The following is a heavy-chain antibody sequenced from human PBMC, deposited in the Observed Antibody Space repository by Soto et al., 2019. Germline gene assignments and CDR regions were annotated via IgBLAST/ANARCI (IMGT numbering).Heavy chain of an antibody. CDR2: ISSSSSTI. D-gene: IGHD3-3*01. CDR3: ARKGINYDFWSGYFDY. V-gene: IGHV3-48*02. Sequence: EVQLVESGGGLVQPGGSLRLSCAASGFTFSSYSMNWVRQAPGKGLEWVSYISSSSSTIYYADSVKGRFTIPRDNAKNSLYLQMNSLRDEDTAVYYCARKGINYDFWSGYFDYWGQGTLVTVSS. J-gene: IGHJ4*02. CDR1: GFTFSSYS.